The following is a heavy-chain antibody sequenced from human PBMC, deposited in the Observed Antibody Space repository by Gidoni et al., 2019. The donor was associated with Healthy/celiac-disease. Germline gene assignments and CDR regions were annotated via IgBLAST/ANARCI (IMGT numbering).Heavy chain of an antibody. Sequence: QVQLQESGPGLVKPSGTLSLTCAVSGGSINSSKRWSWVRQHPGKGLEWIGEIYHSGSTNYNPSLKSRVTISVDKSKNQFSLKLSSVTAADTAVYYCAAWGGYCSSTSCTDAFDIWGQGTMVTVSS. CDR3: AAWGGYCSSTSCTDAFDI. J-gene: IGHJ3*02. CDR2: IYHSGST. CDR1: GGSINSSKR. D-gene: IGHD2-2*01. V-gene: IGHV4-4*02.